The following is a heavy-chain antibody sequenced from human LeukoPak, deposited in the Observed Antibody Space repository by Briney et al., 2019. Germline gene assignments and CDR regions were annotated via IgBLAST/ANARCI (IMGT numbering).Heavy chain of an antibody. CDR3: ATILGPLLWFDN. V-gene: IGHV1-24*01. CDR2: FDPEVGET. CDR1: GYTLTELS. J-gene: IGHJ4*02. D-gene: IGHD3-10*01. Sequence: ASVKVSCKVSGYTLTELSMHWVRQAPGKGLEWMGGFDPEVGETIYAQKFQGRVTMTEDTSTDTAYMELSSLRSEDTAVYYCATILGPLLWFDNWGQGTLVTVSS.